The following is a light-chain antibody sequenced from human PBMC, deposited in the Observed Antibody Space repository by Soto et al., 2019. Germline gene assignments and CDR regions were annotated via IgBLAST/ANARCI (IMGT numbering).Light chain of an antibody. CDR3: QQFNSYPL. Sequence: AIRLTQSPPPLSASVGDRVTITCGAGQGISSALAWYRQKPGKAPKLLIYDASSLESGVPSRFSGSGSGTDFTLTISSLQPEDFATYYCQQFNSYPLFGPGTKVDIK. J-gene: IGKJ3*01. V-gene: IGKV1-13*02. CDR1: QGISSA. CDR2: DAS.